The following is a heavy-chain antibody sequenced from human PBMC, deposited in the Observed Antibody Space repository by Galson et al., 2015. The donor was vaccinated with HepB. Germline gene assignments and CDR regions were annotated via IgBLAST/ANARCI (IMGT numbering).Heavy chain of an antibody. J-gene: IGHJ4*02. V-gene: IGHV4-59*01. CDR3: ARRGCYGDACYQDY. D-gene: IGHD2-21*02. Sequence: LSLTCTVSDDYISADHWSWIRQSPGSGLEWIGWISYSGITNYKPSLESRVTISIDTSRSQFSLKLTYVTAADTAVYYCARRGCYGDACYQDYWGQGTLVTVSS. CDR1: DDYISADH. CDR2: ISYSGIT.